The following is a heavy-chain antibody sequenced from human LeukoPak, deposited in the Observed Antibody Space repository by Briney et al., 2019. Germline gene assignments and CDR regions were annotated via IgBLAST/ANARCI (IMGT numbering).Heavy chain of an antibody. CDR3: ARDRGSSWYVYFDY. D-gene: IGHD6-13*01. V-gene: IGHV4-4*08. CDR2: IYYSDST. Sequence: SETLSLTCTVSGGSINNYFWSWIRQPPGKGLECIGYIYYSDSTNYNPSLKSRVTVSVDTSKNQFSLKLSSVTAADTAVYYCARDRGSSWYVYFDYWGQGTLVTVSS. CDR1: GGSINNYF. J-gene: IGHJ4*02.